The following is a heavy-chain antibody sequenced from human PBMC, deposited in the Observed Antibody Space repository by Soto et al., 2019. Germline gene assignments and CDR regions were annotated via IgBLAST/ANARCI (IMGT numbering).Heavy chain of an antibody. CDR2: INHSGST. D-gene: IGHD6-6*01. Sequence: SETLSLTCAVYGGSFSGYYWSWIRQPPGKGLEWIGEINHSGSTNYNPSLKSRVTISVDTSKNQFSLKLSSVTAADTAVYYCARRSIAARHYYYYYGMDVWGQGTTVTVSS. CDR1: GGSFSGYY. CDR3: ARRSIAARHYYYYYGMDV. J-gene: IGHJ6*02. V-gene: IGHV4-34*01.